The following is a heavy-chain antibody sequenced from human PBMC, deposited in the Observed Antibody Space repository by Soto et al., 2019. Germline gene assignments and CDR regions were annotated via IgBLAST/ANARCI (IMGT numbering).Heavy chain of an antibody. V-gene: IGHV2-5*02. J-gene: IGHJ4*02. CDR1: GFSLSTSGVG. D-gene: IGHD3-16*02. CDR2: IYWDDDK. Sequence: SGPTLVNPTQTLTLTCTFSGFSLSTSGVGVGWIRQPPGKALEWLALIYWDDDKRYSPSLKSRLTITKDTSKNQVVLTMTNMDPVDTATYYCAHRRGYYDYIWGRYRYAKSEIYFDYWGQGTLVTVSS. CDR3: AHRRGYYDYIWGRYRYAKSEIYFDY.